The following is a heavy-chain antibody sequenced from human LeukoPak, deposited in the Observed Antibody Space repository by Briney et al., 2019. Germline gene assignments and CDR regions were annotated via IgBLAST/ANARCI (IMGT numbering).Heavy chain of an antibody. Sequence: GGSLRLSCAASGFTFSSYSMNWVRQAPGKGLEWVSYVSSSSSTIYYADSVKGRFTISRDNAKNSLYLQMNSLRAEDTAVYYCARGLVVTAIPNYFDYWGQGTLVTVSS. D-gene: IGHD2-21*02. CDR1: GFTFSSYS. CDR3: ARGLVVTAIPNYFDY. V-gene: IGHV3-48*04. CDR2: VSSSSSTI. J-gene: IGHJ4*02.